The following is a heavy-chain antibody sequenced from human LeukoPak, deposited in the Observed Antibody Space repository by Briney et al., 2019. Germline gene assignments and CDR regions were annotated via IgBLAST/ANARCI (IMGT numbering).Heavy chain of an antibody. CDR3: ARGGLYSDY. Sequence: PSETLSLTCTVSGGSISSYYWSWIRQPPGKGLEWIGYIYYSGSTNYNPSLKSRVTISVDTSKNQFSLKLSSVTAADTAVYYCARGGLYSDYWGQGTLVTVSS. V-gene: IGHV4-59*01. D-gene: IGHD3-16*02. CDR2: IYYSGST. CDR1: GGSISSYY. J-gene: IGHJ4*02.